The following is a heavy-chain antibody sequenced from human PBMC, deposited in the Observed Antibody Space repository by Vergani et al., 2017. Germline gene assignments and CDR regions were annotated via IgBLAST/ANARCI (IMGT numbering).Heavy chain of an antibody. CDR3: AKVGRSEVAGTFGAFDI. CDR2: ISWNSGSI. D-gene: IGHD6-19*01. V-gene: IGHV3-9*01. J-gene: IGHJ3*02. Sequence: EVQLVESGGGLVQPGRSLRLSCAASGFTFDDYAMHWVRQAPGKGREWVSGISWNSGSIGYADSVKGRFTISRDISKNTLFLHMNSLRPEDTAVYYCAKVGRSEVAGTFGAFDIWGQGTMVTVSS. CDR1: GFTFDDYA.